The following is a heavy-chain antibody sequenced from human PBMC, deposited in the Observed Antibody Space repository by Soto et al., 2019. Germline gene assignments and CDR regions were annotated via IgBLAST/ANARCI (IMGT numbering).Heavy chain of an antibody. V-gene: IGHV5-51*01. CDR2: IYPGDSDT. D-gene: IGHD3-3*01. J-gene: IGHJ6*02. CDR1: GYSFTSYW. Sequence: GASLKISCKRSGYSFTSYWIGWVRQMPGKGLEWMGIIYPGDSDTRYSPSFQDQVTISADKSIITAYLQRSSLKASDTAMYYCAITDVLRFLEWLSHPYYYYGMDVWGQGTTVTVSS. CDR3: AITDVLRFLEWLSHPYYYYGMDV.